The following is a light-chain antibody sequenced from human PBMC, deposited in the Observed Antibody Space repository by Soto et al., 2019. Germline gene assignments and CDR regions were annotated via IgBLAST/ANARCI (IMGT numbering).Light chain of an antibody. CDR3: QHYNSYSEA. V-gene: IGKV1-5*03. Sequence: DIQMTQSPSTLSAFVGDRVTITCRASQSISTWLAWYQQKPGKAPKLLISEASNLASGVPSRFSGSGSGTEFTLTISSLQPDDFATYYCQHYNSYSEAFGQGTKVDIK. J-gene: IGKJ1*01. CDR1: QSISTW. CDR2: EAS.